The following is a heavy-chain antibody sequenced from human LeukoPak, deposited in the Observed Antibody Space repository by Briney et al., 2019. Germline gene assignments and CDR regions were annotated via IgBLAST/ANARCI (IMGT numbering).Heavy chain of an antibody. CDR3: ARRYYYDSRGYYNYFDY. V-gene: IGHV4-34*01. J-gene: IGHJ4*02. D-gene: IGHD3-22*01. CDR2: INHSGRT. Sequence: SETLSLTCAVCGGSFRGYYWRWIRQPPGKGEEWIGEINHSGRTNYNPSLTSRVTTSVDTSKSQLSLKLCSVTAEDTAVYYCARRYYYDSRGYYNYFDYWGQGTLVTVSS. CDR1: GGSFRGYY.